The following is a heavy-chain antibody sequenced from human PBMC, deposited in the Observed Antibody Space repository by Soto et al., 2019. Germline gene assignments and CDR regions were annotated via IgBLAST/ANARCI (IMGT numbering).Heavy chain of an antibody. V-gene: IGHV4-34*01. CDR3: AGNIVATISSFDY. CDR1: GESFSGYY. CDR2: INHSGST. Sequence: PSETLSLTCAVYGESFSGYYGSWIRQPPGKGLEWIGEINHSGSTNYNPSLKSRVTMSVDTSKNQFSLKLSSVTAADTAMYYCAGNIVATISSFDYWGQGTLVTVSS. D-gene: IGHD5-12*01. J-gene: IGHJ4*02.